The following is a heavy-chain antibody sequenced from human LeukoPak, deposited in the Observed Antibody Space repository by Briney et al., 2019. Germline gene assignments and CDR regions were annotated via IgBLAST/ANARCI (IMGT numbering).Heavy chain of an antibody. J-gene: IGHJ4*02. CDR1: GFTSSSYW. D-gene: IGHD2-15*01. CDR2: IKQDGSEK. CDR3: ARAPYCIGGSCRFDY. Sequence: GGSLRLSCAVSGFTSSSYWMSWVRQAPGKGLEWVANIKQDGSEKYYVDSVKGRFTISRDDAKNSLYLQMNSLRAEDTAVYYCARAPYCIGGSCRFDYWGQGTLVTVSS. V-gene: IGHV3-7*03.